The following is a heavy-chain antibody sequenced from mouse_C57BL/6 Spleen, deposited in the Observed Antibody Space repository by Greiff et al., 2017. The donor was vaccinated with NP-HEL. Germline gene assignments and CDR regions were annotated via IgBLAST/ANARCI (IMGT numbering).Heavy chain of an antibody. CDR2: ISSGSSTI. V-gene: IGHV5-17*01. Sequence: EVQLVESGGGLVKPGGSLKLSCAASGFTFSDYGMPWVRQAPEKGLEWVAYISSGSSTIYYADTVKGRFTISRDNAKNTLFLQMTSLRSEDTAMYYCATYYGNYRYYAMDYWGQGTSVTVSS. CDR3: ATYYGNYRYYAMDY. J-gene: IGHJ4*01. D-gene: IGHD2-10*01. CDR1: GFTFSDYG.